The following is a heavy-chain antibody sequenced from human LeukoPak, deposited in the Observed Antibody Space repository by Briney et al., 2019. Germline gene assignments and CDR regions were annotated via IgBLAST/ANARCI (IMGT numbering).Heavy chain of an antibody. D-gene: IGHD3-3*01. CDR2: IYYSGST. CDR1: GGSISSSSYY. J-gene: IGHJ3*02. Sequence: SETLSLTCTVSGGSISSSSYYWGWIRQPPGKGLEWIGSIYYSGSTYYNPSLKSRVTISVDTSKNQFSLKLSSVAAADTAVYYCARVTRYYDFWSGYSEPGDAFDIWGQGTMVTVSS. V-gene: IGHV4-39*07. CDR3: ARVTRYYDFWSGYSEPGDAFDI.